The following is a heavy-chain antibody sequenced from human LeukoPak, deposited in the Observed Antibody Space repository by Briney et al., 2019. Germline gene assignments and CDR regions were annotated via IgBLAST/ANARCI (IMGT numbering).Heavy chain of an antibody. CDR2: INHSGST. CDR3: ARYSSGWYILDNWFDP. CDR1: GGSFSGYY. V-gene: IGHV4-34*01. J-gene: IGHJ5*02. D-gene: IGHD6-19*01. Sequence: SETLSLTCAVYGGSFSGYYWSWIRQPPGKGLEWVGEINHSGSTNYNPSLKSRVTISVDTSKNQFSLKLSSVTAADTAVYYCARYSSGWYILDNWFDPWGQGTLVTVSS.